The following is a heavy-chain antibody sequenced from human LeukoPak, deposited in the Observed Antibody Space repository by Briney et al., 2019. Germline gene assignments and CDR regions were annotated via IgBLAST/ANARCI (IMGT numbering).Heavy chain of an antibody. Sequence: KASETLSLTCAVYGGSFSGYYWSWIRQPPGKGLEWIGGINHSGSTNYNPSLKSRVTISVDTSKNQFSLKLSSVTAADTAVYYCARATYSNLCWDYWGQGTLVTVSS. J-gene: IGHJ4*02. CDR1: GGSFSGYY. D-gene: IGHD4-11*01. V-gene: IGHV4-34*01. CDR3: ARATYSNLCWDY. CDR2: INHSGST.